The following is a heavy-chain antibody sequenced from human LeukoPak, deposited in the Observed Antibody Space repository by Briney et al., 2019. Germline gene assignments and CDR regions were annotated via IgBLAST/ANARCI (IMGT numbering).Heavy chain of an antibody. CDR1: GGTFSRLT. V-gene: IGHV1-69*13. CDR3: ATTTAVAGTLDAFDL. J-gene: IGHJ3*01. D-gene: IGHD6-19*01. Sequence: SVKVSCKASGGTFSRLTFSWVRQAPAQGLEWMGGIIPMFGTTNYARNFQGRVTITADESTSTAYMELSRQTSEDTAVYYCATTTAVAGTLDAFDLWGQGTMVTVSS. CDR2: IIPMFGTT.